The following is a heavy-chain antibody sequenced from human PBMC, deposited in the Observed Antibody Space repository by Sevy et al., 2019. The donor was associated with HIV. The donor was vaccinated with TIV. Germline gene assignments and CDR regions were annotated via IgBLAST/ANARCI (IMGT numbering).Heavy chain of an antibody. CDR3: ASDSSGYLGAYWYFDL. V-gene: IGHV3-74*01. Sequence: GSLRLSCAASGFTFSSYWMHWVRQAPGKGLVWVSRINSDGSSTSYADSVKGRFTISRDNAKNTLYLQMNSLRAEDTAVYYCASDSSGYLGAYWYFDLWGRGTLVTVSS. CDR1: GFTFSSYW. J-gene: IGHJ2*01. CDR2: INSDGSST. D-gene: IGHD3-22*01.